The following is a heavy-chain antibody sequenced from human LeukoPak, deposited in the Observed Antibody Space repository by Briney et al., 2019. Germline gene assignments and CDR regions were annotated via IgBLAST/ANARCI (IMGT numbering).Heavy chain of an antibody. D-gene: IGHD3-10*01. J-gene: IGHJ4*02. CDR1: GYTFTSYY. V-gene: IGHV1-2*02. CDR3: ARGGGGRYYYGSGSYHY. CDR2: INPHSGGT. Sequence: ASVKVSCKASGYTFTSYYIHWVRQAPGQGLEWMGWINPHSGGTNYAQKFQGRVTMTRDTSISTAYMELSRLRSDDTAVYYCARGGGGRYYYGSGSYHYWGQGTLVTVSS.